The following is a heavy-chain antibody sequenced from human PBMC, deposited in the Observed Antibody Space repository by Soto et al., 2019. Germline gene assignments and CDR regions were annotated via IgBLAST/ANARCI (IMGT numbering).Heavy chain of an antibody. J-gene: IGHJ3*02. V-gene: IGHV3-30*18. CDR2: LSYNGNDK. CDR3: AKNYGSGAFDI. D-gene: IGHD3-10*01. CDR1: GFTFSSHG. Sequence: GGSLRLSCAASGFTFSSHGMHWVRQAPGKGLEWVAILSYNGNDKYYADSVKGRFTVSRDISKNTLYLQMNSLRVEDTAVYYCAKNYGSGAFDIWGQGTMVTVSS.